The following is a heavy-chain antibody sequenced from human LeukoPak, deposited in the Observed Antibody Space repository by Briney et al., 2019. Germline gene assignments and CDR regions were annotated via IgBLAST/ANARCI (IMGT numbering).Heavy chain of an antibody. D-gene: IGHD5-24*01. CDR3: ARFVDGYRHFDY. V-gene: IGHV3-53*01. Sequence: GGSLRLSCAASGFTVSSNYMSWVRQVPGKGLEWVSVIYSGGNTYYADSVKGRFTISRDNSKNTLYLQMNSLRAEDTAVYYCARFVDGYRHFDYWGQGTLVTVSS. CDR1: GFTVSSNY. CDR2: IYSGGNT. J-gene: IGHJ4*02.